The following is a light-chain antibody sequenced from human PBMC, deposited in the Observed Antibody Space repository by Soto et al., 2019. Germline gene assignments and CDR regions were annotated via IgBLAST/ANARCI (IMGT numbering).Light chain of an antibody. J-gene: IGKJ2*01. CDR3: QQYKSWPPT. CDR1: QSLTSS. V-gene: IGKV3-15*01. CDR2: GAS. Sequence: EIVMTQSPATLSMSPGERATLSCRASQSLTSSLAWYQQRPGQGPRLLVHGASTRATGFPARFSGSGSETEFALTNSSLQSEDSAVYYCQQYKSWPPTFGLGTKLEIK.